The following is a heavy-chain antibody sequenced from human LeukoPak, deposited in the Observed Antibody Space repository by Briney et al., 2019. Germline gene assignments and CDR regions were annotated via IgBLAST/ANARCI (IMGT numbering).Heavy chain of an antibody. J-gene: IGHJ4*02. CDR1: GGSISSGGYS. CDR2: IYHSGST. D-gene: IGHD3-9*01. V-gene: IGHV4-30-2*01. CDR3: ARGDGFEDFDY. Sequence: SETLSLTCAVSGGSISSGGYSWSWIRQPPGKGLEWIGYIYHSGSTYYNPSLKSRVTVSVDRSKNQFSLKLSSVTAADTAVYYCARGDGFEDFDYWGQGTLVTVSS.